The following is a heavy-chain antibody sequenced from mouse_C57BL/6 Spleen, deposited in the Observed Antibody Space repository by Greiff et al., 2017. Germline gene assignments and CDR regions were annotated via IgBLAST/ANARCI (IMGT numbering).Heavy chain of an antibody. J-gene: IGHJ1*03. V-gene: IGHV1-4*01. CDR3: ARNWDRWYFDV. CDR1: GYTFTSYT. D-gene: IGHD4-1*01. CDR2: INPSSGYT. Sequence: QVQLQQSGAELARPGASVKMSCKASGYTFTSYTMHWVKQRPGQGLEWIGYINPSSGYTKYNQKFKDKATLTADKSSSTAYIQLSSLTSEDSAVYYCARNWDRWYFDVWGTGTTVTVSS.